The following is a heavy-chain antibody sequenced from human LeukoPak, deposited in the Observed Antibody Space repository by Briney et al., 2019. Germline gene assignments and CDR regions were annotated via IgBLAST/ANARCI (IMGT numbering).Heavy chain of an antibody. CDR3: ASALVRGVISFDY. J-gene: IGHJ4*02. CDR1: DGFITNYY. D-gene: IGHD3-10*01. V-gene: IGHV4-59*08. CDR2: VHYSGTT. Sequence: SETLSLTCTVSDGFITNYYWSWVRQPPGKGLGFIGYVHYSGTTNYNPSLKSRVTISVDTSKNQFSLKLSSVTAADTAVYYCASALVRGVISFDYWGQGTLVTVSS.